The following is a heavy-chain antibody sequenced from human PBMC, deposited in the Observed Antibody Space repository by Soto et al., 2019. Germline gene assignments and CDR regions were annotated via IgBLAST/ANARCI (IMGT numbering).Heavy chain of an antibody. CDR3: ARDLPLQGWFDP. CDR2: ISAYNGNT. Sequence: ASVKVSCKASGYTFTSYGIIWVRQAPGQGLEWMGWISAYNGNTNYAQKLQGRVTMTTDTSTSTAYMELRSLRSDDTAVYYCARDLPLQGWFDPWGQGTLVTVSA. V-gene: IGHV1-18*01. CDR1: GYTFTSYG. J-gene: IGHJ5*02. D-gene: IGHD4-4*01.